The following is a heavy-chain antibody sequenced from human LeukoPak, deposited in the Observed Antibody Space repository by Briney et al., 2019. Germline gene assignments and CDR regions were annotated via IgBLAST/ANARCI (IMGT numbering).Heavy chain of an antibody. V-gene: IGHV3-23*01. CDR3: AREGRYDILTAYYPLNN. J-gene: IGHJ4*02. Sequence: PGGSLRLSCAASGFTFSSYAMSWVRQAPGKGLEWVSAISGSGGSTYYADSVKGRFTISRDNSKNTLYLQMNSLRAEDTAVYYCAREGRYDILTAYYPLNNWGQGARVTVSS. CDR1: GFTFSSYA. D-gene: IGHD3-9*01. CDR2: ISGSGGST.